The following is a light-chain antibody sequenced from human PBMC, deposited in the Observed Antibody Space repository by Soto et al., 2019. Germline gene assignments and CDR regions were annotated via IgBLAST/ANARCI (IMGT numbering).Light chain of an antibody. CDR1: SSDVGGYNY. V-gene: IGLV2-14*01. Sequence: QSVLTQPASVSGSPGQSITISCSGTSSDVGGYNYVSWYQQHPGKAPKLLIFEVTSRPSWVSDRFSGSKSANTASLTISGLQPDDEADYYCGSYTARSTHVFGSGTRSPS. CDR2: EVT. J-gene: IGLJ1*01. CDR3: GSYTARSTHV.